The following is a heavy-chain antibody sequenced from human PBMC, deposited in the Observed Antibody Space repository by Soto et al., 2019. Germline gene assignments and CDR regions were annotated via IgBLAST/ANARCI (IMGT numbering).Heavy chain of an antibody. V-gene: IGHV5-51*01. D-gene: IGHD2-2*01. CDR1: GYSFTSYW. CDR2: IYPGDSDT. Sequence: GESLKISCKASGYSFTSYWIGWVRQMPGKGLEWMGIIYPGDSDTRYSPSFQGQVSISADRSTNTAYLHWSSLQASDTGMYFCARHAECRTAWPDDFDFWGQGTLVTVSS. J-gene: IGHJ4*02. CDR3: ARHAECRTAWPDDFDF.